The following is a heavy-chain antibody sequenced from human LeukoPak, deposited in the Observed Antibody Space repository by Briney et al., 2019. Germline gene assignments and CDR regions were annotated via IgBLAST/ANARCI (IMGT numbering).Heavy chain of an antibody. CDR3: ARDQRGDSFGENDY. V-gene: IGHV3-7*03. CDR2: IKPDGSEK. Sequence: GGSLRLSCAASGFTFSSYWMRWVRQARGKGVEGVANIKPDGSEKYYVDSVKGRFTISRENAKNSLYLQMNSLRAEDTAVYYCARDQRGDSFGENDYWGQGTLVTVSS. CDR1: GFTFSSYW. D-gene: IGHD5-18*01. J-gene: IGHJ4*02.